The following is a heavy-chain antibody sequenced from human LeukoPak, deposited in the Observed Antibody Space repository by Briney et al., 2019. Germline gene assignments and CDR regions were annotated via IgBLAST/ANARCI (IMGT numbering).Heavy chain of an antibody. J-gene: IGHJ2*01. Sequence: AGSLRLSCAASGFTFSSYGMHWVRQAPGKGLEWVAVIWYDGSHKYYADSVKGRFTISRDNSKNTLYLQMNSLRPEDTAVYYCARLDDSSGSGWGRYWYFDLWGRGTLGSVSS. CDR2: IWYDGSHK. CDR1: GFTFSSYG. D-gene: IGHD3-22*01. V-gene: IGHV3-33*01. CDR3: ARLDDSSGSGWGRYWYFDL.